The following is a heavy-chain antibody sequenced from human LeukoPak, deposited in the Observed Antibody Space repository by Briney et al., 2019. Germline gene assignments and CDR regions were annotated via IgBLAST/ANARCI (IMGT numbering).Heavy chain of an antibody. CDR2: IYHSGST. CDR1: GGSFSGYY. Sequence: PSETLSLTCAVYGGSFSGYYWSWIRQPPGKGLEWIGYIYHSGSTYYNPSLKSRVTISVDRSKNQFSLKLSSVTAADTAVYYCARGPYSGSYYFDYWGQGTLVTVSS. J-gene: IGHJ4*02. V-gene: IGHV4-34*01. D-gene: IGHD1-26*01. CDR3: ARGPYSGSYYFDY.